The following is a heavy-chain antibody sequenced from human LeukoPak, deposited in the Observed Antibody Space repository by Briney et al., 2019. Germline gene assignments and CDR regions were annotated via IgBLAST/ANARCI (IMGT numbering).Heavy chain of an antibody. J-gene: IGHJ4*02. Sequence: PGGSLRLSCAASGFTFSSYSMNWVRQAPGKGLEWVSSISSSSSYIYYADSVKGRFTISRDNSKNTLYLQMNSLRAEDTAVYYCAKAGHFWSGYYYFDYWGQGTLVTVSS. D-gene: IGHD3-3*02. V-gene: IGHV3-21*04. CDR2: ISSSSSYI. CDR1: GFTFSSYS. CDR3: AKAGHFWSGYYYFDY.